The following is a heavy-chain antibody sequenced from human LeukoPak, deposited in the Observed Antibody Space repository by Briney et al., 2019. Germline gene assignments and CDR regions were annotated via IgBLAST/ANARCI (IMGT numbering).Heavy chain of an antibody. Sequence: GASVKVSCKASGGTFSSYAISWVRQAPGQGLEWMGGIIPIFGTANYAQKFQGRVTITADESTSTAYMELSSLRPEDTAVYYCARDNVPAAKGVVYGMDVWGQGTMVTVSS. V-gene: IGHV1-69*13. J-gene: IGHJ6*02. D-gene: IGHD2-2*01. CDR2: IIPIFGTA. CDR1: GGTFSSYA. CDR3: ARDNVPAAKGVVYGMDV.